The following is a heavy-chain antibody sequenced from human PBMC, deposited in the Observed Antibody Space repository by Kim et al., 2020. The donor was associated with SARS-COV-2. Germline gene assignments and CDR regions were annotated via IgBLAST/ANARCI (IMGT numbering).Heavy chain of an antibody. D-gene: IGHD3-10*01. V-gene: IGHV3-23*01. CDR2: ISGNGIIT. CDR3: AKHSGSYLAAYFDY. Sequence: GGSLRLSCAASGFSFSTYAMSWVRQAPGKGLEWVSGISGNGIITYYADSVKGRFTISRDNSKNTLYLQMNSLRAEDTAVYYCAKHSGSYLAAYFDYWGQGTLVTVSS. J-gene: IGHJ4*02. CDR1: GFSFSTYA.